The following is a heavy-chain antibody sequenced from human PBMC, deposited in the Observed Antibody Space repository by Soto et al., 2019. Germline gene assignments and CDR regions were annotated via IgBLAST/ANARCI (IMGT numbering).Heavy chain of an antibody. CDR2: IIPMFGTP. Sequence: QVRLVQSGAEVKKPGSSVKVSCKASGGTFSSHSITWVRQAPGQGLEWMGGIIPMFGTPKYAQRFQGRVSITADKSTTTAYMELSSLRSEDTAVYYCAIGSVVVMGAATGGLIYWGQGALVTVSS. J-gene: IGHJ4*02. CDR3: AIGSVVVMGAATGGLIY. D-gene: IGHD2-21*01. CDR1: GGTFSSHS. V-gene: IGHV1-69*06.